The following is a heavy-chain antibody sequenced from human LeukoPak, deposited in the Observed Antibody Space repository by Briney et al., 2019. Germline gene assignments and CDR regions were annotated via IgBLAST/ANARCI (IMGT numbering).Heavy chain of an antibody. V-gene: IGHV3-30-3*01. CDR3: ARLPTYCSSTSCYLDY. D-gene: IGHD2-2*01. Sequence: PGGSLRLSCAASGFTFSSYAVHWVRQAPGKGLEWVAVISYDGSNKYYADSVKGRFTISRDNAKNSLYLQMNSLRAEDTAVYYCARLPTYCSSTSCYLDYWGQGTLVTVSS. CDR1: GFTFSSYA. CDR2: ISYDGSNK. J-gene: IGHJ4*02.